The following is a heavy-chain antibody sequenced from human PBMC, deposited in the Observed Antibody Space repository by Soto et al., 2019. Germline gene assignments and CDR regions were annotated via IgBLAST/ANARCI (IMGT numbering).Heavy chain of an antibody. CDR2: ISYDGSNK. Sequence: GGSLRLSCAASGFTFSSYAMHWVRQAPGKGLEWVAVISYDGSNKYYADSVKGRFTISRDNSKNTLDLQMNSLRAEDTAVYYCARSPPYCSSTSCSHDAFDIWGQGTMVTVSS. J-gene: IGHJ3*02. CDR3: ARSPPYCSSTSCSHDAFDI. V-gene: IGHV3-30-3*01. CDR1: GFTFSSYA. D-gene: IGHD2-2*01.